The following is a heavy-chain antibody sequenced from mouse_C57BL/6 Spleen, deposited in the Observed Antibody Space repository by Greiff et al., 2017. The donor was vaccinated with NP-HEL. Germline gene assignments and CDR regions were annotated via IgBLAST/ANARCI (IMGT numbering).Heavy chain of an antibody. V-gene: IGHV3-6*01. CDR1: GYSITSGYY. D-gene: IGHD5-1*01. J-gene: IGHJ2*01. Sequence: EVKLMESGPGLVKPSQSLSLTCSVTGYSITSGYYWNWIRQFPGNKLEWMGYISYDGSNNYNPSLKNRISITRDTSKNQFFLKLNSVTTEDTATYYCARSYLYYFDYWGQGTTLTVSS. CDR2: ISYDGSN. CDR3: ARSYLYYFDY.